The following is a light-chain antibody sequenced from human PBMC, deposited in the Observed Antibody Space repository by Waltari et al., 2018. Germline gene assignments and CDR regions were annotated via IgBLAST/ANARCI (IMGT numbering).Light chain of an antibody. V-gene: IGLV3-1*01. CDR2: QDS. CDR1: KLGNKY. J-gene: IGLJ3*02. Sequence: SYELTQPPSVSVSPGQTASITCSGDKLGNKYVCWYQQKPGQSPVLVIYQDSKRPSGIPGRFSGSNSGNTATLTISGTQAMDEADYYCQAWDSNTGVFGGGAKLTVL. CDR3: QAWDSNTGV.